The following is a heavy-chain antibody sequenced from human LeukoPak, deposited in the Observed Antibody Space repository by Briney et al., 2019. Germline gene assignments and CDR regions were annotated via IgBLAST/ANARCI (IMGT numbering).Heavy chain of an antibody. J-gene: IGHJ4*02. CDR1: GGTFSSYA. V-gene: IGHV1-69*13. CDR2: IIPIFGTA. CDR3: ARERTLPFIAALDY. Sequence: SVKVSCKASGGTFSSYAISWVRQAPGQGLEWMGGIIPIFGTANYAQKFQGRVTITADESTSTAYMELSSLRSEDTAVYYCARERTLPFIAALDYWGQGTLVTVSS. D-gene: IGHD6-13*01.